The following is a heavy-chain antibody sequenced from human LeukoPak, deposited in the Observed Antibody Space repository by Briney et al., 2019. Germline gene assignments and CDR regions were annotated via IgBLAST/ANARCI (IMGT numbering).Heavy chain of an antibody. J-gene: IGHJ3*02. D-gene: IGHD3-22*01. V-gene: IGHV3-21*01. CDR1: GFTFSSYS. CDR2: ISSSSSYI. Sequence: PGGSLRLSCASSGFTFSSYSMNWVRQAPGKGLEWVSSISSSSSYIYYADSVKGRFTISRDNAKNSLYLQMNSLRAEDTAVYYCARESGSGYFAFDIWGQGTMVTVSS. CDR3: ARESGSGYFAFDI.